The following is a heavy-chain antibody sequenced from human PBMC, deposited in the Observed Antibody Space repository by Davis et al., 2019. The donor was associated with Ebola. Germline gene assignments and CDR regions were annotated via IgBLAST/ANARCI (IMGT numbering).Heavy chain of an antibody. J-gene: IGHJ4*02. CDR2: IKSDGSSA. D-gene: IGHD2-15*01. Sequence: GESLKISCAASGFTFSSYAMHWVRQAPGKGLVWVSQIKSDGSSATYADSVKGRFTISRDNAKNTLYLQMNSLRAEDTAVYYCGSPVVAWGQGTLVTVSS. CDR1: GFTFSSYA. CDR3: GSPVVA. V-gene: IGHV3-74*01.